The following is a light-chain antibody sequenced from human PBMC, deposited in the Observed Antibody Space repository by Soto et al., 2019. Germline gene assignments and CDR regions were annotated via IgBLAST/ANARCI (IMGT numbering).Light chain of an antibody. J-gene: IGLJ1*01. CDR1: SSDVGGYNY. CDR2: DVS. Sequence: QSALTQPRSVSGSPGQSVTISCTGTSSDVGGYNYVSWYQQHPGKAPKVMIYDVSERPSGVPDRFSGSKSGNTASLTISGLQAEDGADYYCCLFAGSPRYVFGTGTKLTVL. V-gene: IGLV2-11*01. CDR3: CLFAGSPRYV.